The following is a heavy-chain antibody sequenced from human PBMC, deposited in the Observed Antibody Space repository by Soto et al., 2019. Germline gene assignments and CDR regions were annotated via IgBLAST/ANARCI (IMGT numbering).Heavy chain of an antibody. J-gene: IGHJ4*02. Sequence: QVQLVQSGAEVKRPGASVKVSCKASGYTFRNYGITWVRQAPGQGLEWMAWISPYNGNTNYAQDLQGRVTMTTDTSTSTANMERRSLTSEDMAMYYCARDLVSGSDFWRAYNGGYFDYWGQGTLVTVSS. V-gene: IGHV1-18*03. CDR2: ISPYNGNT. D-gene: IGHD3-3*01. CDR3: ARDLVSGSDFWRAYNGGYFDY. CDR1: GYTFRNYG.